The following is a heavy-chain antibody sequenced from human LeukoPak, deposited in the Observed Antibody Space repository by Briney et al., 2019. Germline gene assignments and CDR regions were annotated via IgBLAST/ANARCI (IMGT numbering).Heavy chain of an antibody. V-gene: IGHV4-4*07. CDR1: GGSISTYY. D-gene: IGHD4-11*01. CDR3: ARGDYFDP. Sequence: SETLSLTCTVSGGSISTYYWNWIRQPAGKGLEWIGHIQIGGSTSYNPSLKSRVTMSLDTSKNQFSLKLSSVTAADTAVYYCARGDYFDPWGQGTLVTVSS. J-gene: IGHJ5*02. CDR2: IQIGGST.